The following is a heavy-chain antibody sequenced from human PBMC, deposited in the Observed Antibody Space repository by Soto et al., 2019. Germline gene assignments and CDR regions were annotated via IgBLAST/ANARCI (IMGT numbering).Heavy chain of an antibody. V-gene: IGHV5-51*01. CDR1: GYSFSFYW. D-gene: IGHD6-19*01. CDR2: MYPDDSDI. Sequence: PGESLKISCKASGYSFSFYWIGWVRQMPGKGLEWMAIMYPDDSDIRYSPSFEAHVTISADKSTSTAFLQWSSLKASDTAMYYCARYQWLVLNGAFDIWGQGTMVTVSS. J-gene: IGHJ3*02. CDR3: ARYQWLVLNGAFDI.